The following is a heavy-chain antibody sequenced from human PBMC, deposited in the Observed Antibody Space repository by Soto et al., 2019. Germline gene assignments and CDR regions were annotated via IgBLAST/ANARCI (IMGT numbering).Heavy chain of an antibody. D-gene: IGHD3-10*01. CDR1: GFTFSSYG. J-gene: IGHJ3*02. Sequence: GGSLRLSCAASGFTFSSYGMHWVRQAPGKGLEWVAVISYDGSNKYYADSVKGRFKISRDNSKNTLYLQVNSLRAEDTAVYYCAKAPNTMVSLDIWGQGTMVTVSS. CDR3: AKAPNTMVSLDI. V-gene: IGHV3-30*18. CDR2: ISYDGSNK.